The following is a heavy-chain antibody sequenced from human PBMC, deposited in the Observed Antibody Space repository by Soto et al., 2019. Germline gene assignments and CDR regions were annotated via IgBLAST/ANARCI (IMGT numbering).Heavy chain of an antibody. V-gene: IGHV4-34*01. J-gene: IGHJ6*02. Sequence: QVQLQQWGAGLLKPSETLSLTCAVYGGSFSGYYWSWIRQPPGKGLEWIGEINHSGSTNYNPSLTSRFTISVDTPKNQFSLKLSSVTAADTAVYYGARDLVPAGVGMDVWGQGTTVTVSS. D-gene: IGHD2-2*01. CDR2: INHSGST. CDR3: ARDLVPAGVGMDV. CDR1: GGSFSGYY.